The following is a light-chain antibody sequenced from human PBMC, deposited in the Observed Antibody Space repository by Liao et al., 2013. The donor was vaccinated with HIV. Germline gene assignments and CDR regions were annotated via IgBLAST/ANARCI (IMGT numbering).Light chain of an antibody. Sequence: SYALTQPPSVSVAPGQTASVTCSGDKLGDLYVSWDQQRPGQSPLLVIYEDSKRPSGIPGRFSGSNSGNTATLTISETQALDEGDYYCQTWDTNSWVFGGGTKLTVL. J-gene: IGLJ3*02. V-gene: IGLV3-1*01. CDR1: KLGDLY. CDR2: EDS. CDR3: QTWDTNSWV.